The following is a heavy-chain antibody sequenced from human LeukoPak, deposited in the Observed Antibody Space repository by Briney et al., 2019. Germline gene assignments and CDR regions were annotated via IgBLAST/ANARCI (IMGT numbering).Heavy chain of an antibody. D-gene: IGHD2-2*01. V-gene: IGHV3-66*01. Sequence: GGSLRLSCAASGFTVSSNYMSWVRQAPGKGLEWVSVIYSGGSTYYADSVKGRFTISRDNSKNTLYLQMNSLRAEDTAVYYCAKIVVVPAAPPGGAFDIWGQGTMVTVSS. CDR2: IYSGGST. J-gene: IGHJ3*02. CDR3: AKIVVVPAAPPGGAFDI. CDR1: GFTVSSNY.